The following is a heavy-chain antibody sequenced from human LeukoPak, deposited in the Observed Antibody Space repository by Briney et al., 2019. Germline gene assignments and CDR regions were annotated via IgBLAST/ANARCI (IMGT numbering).Heavy chain of an antibody. D-gene: IGHD6-6*01. V-gene: IGHV3-21*01. Sequence: PGGSLRLSCAASGFTFSSYTMNWVRQAPGKGLEWVSSISSSSSYIYYADSVKGRFTISRDNAKNSLYLQMNSLRAEDTAVYYCATIAARAGENWFDPWGQGTLVTVSS. J-gene: IGHJ5*02. CDR3: ATIAARAGENWFDP. CDR2: ISSSSSYI. CDR1: GFTFSSYT.